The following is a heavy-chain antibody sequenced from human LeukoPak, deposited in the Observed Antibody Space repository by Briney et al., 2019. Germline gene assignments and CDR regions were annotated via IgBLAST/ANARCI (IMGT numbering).Heavy chain of an antibody. V-gene: IGHV3-9*01. Sequence: GGSLRLSCAASGFTFDDYAMHWVRQAPGKGLEWVSGISWNSGSIGYADSVKGRFTISRDNAKNSLFLQMNSLTAEDTAVYYCASGRDIAVAGPGGYFDYWGQGTLVTVSS. CDR1: GFTFDDYA. D-gene: IGHD6-19*01. J-gene: IGHJ4*02. CDR3: ASGRDIAVAGPGGYFDY. CDR2: ISWNSGSI.